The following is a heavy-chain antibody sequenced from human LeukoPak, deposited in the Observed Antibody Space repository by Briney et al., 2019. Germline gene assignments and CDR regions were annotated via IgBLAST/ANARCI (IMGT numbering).Heavy chain of an antibody. CDR3: ARGWRWLDY. CDR1: GFTFSSYE. D-gene: IGHD4-23*01. Sequence: GGSLRLSCAASGFTFSSYEMNWVRQAPGKWLEWVSYISSSGGTIYYADSVRGRFTISRDNAKNSLYLQMNSLRAEDTAVYYCARGWRWLDYWGQGTLVTVSS. V-gene: IGHV3-48*03. CDR2: ISSSGGTI. J-gene: IGHJ4*02.